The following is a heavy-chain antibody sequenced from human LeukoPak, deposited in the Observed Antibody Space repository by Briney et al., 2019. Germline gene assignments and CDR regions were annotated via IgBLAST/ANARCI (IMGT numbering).Heavy chain of an antibody. J-gene: IGHJ4*02. CDR2: MYYSGSA. CDR3: AREYCSSNTCYFDY. D-gene: IGHD2-2*01. Sequence: SETLSLTCTVSGGSISSDYWTWIRQPPGKGLEWIGYMYYSGSANYNPALKSRVTISLDTSKNQFSLKLSSVTAADTAVYYCAREYCSSNTCYFDYWGQGTLVTVSS. CDR1: GGSISSDY. V-gene: IGHV4-59*01.